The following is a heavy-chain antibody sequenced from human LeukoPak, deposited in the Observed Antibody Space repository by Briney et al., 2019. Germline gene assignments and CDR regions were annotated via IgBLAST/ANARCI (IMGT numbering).Heavy chain of an antibody. D-gene: IGHD6-13*01. J-gene: IGHJ4*02. CDR1: RGSFSGYY. CDR3: ARLVGSNWYHEVLLARDS. Sequence: SETLSLTCAVYRGSFSGYYWSWIRQPPGKGLEWIGRIYTSGSTNYNPSLKSRVTISLDTSKNQFSLKLSSVTAADTAVYYCARLVGSNWYHEVLLARDSWGQGTLVTVSS. CDR2: IYTSGST. V-gene: IGHV4-4*08.